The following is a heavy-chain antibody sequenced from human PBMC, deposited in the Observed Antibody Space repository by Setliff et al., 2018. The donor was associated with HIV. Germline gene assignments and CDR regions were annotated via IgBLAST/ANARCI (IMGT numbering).Heavy chain of an antibody. CDR2: IYPRDSDT. Sequence: GESLKISCKGSGYSFTSYWIAWVRQKPGKGLEWMGMIYPRDSDTKYSPSFLGQVTMSVDTSVSTAYLEWSSLKASDTAIYFCARHGSMVPGLNPWGQGTLVTVS. J-gene: IGHJ5*02. CDR1: GYSFTSYW. CDR3: ARHGSMVPGLNP. V-gene: IGHV5-51*01. D-gene: IGHD2-21*02.